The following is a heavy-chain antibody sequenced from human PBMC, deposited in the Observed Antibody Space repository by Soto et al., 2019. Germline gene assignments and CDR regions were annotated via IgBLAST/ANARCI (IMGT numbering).Heavy chain of an antibody. J-gene: IGHJ5*02. CDR1: GGSITSSSHF. D-gene: IGHD6-25*01. Sequence: SETLSLTCSASGGSITSSSHFWGWVRQPPGKGLERIGTIYFTGNTYYTPSLKSRLTMTIDTSKNEFSLRLNSVTAADTAVYYCAGQTFTIAAASYGRSNWFDPWGPGTLVTVSS. CDR2: IYFTGNT. CDR3: AGQTFTIAAASYGRSNWFDP. V-gene: IGHV4-39*01.